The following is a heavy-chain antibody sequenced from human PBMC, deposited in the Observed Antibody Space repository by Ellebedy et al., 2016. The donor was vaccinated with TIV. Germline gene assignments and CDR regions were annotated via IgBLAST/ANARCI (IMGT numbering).Heavy chain of an antibody. Sequence: GESLKISCVASGFSFSTYWMAWVRQAPGKGLEWVANIKPGGNEKFYVGSVVGRFTISRDNANNTVDLQMNSLRAEDTAVYYCARSTGDWWGQGTLVTVSS. CDR2: IKPGGNEK. CDR3: ARSTGDW. V-gene: IGHV3-7*01. CDR1: GFSFSTYW. D-gene: IGHD2-8*02. J-gene: IGHJ4*02.